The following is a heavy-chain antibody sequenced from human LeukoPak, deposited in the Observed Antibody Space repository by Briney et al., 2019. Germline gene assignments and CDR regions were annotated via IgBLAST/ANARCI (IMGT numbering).Heavy chain of an antibody. CDR1: GFTFSDHY. CDR3: AKDGTARLGYYMDV. J-gene: IGHJ6*03. CDR2: ISGSGGST. Sequence: GGSLRLSCAASGFTFSDHYMDWVRQAPGKGLEWVSAISGSGGSTYYADSVKGRFTISRDNSKNTLYLQMNSLRAEDTAVYYCAKDGTARLGYYMDVWGKGTTVTVSS. D-gene: IGHD1-26*01. V-gene: IGHV3-23*01.